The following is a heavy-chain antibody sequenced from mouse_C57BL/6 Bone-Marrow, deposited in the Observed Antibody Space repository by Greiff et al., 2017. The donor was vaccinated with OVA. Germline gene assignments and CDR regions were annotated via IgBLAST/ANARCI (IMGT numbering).Heavy chain of an antibody. D-gene: IGHD1-1*01. Sequence: EVKLMESGGDLVKPGGSLKLSCAASGFTFSSYGMSWVRQTPDKRLEWVATISSGGSYTYYPDSVKGRFTISRDNAKNTLYLQMSSLKSEDTAMYYCARRVYYYGSSSLFAYWGQGTLVTVSA. J-gene: IGHJ3*01. CDR3: ARRVYYYGSSSLFAY. CDR1: GFTFSSYG. V-gene: IGHV5-6*02. CDR2: ISSGGSYT.